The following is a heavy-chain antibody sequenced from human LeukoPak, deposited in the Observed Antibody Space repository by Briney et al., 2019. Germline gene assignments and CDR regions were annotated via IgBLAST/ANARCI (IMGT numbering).Heavy chain of an antibody. J-gene: IGHJ4*02. CDR1: GYTFTSYG. CDR3: ARVPRYSSSWYYFDY. D-gene: IGHD6-13*01. CDR2: ISAYNGNT. V-gene: IGHV1-18*01. Sequence: EASVKVSCKASGYTFTSYGISWVRQAPGQGLEWMGWISAYNGNTNYAQKLQGRVTMTTDTSTSTAYMELRSLRSDDTAVYYCARVPRYSSSWYYFDYWGQGTLVTVSS.